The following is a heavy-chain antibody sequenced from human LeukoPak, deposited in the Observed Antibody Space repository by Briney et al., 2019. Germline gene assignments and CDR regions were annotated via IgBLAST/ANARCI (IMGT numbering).Heavy chain of an antibody. Sequence: PGGSLRLSCAASGFTFSSYSMNWVRQAPGKGLEWVSSISSSSSYIYYADSVKGRFTISRDNAKNSLYLQMNSLRAEDTAVYYCARDRVPRYYFDYWGEGTLVTVSS. CDR3: ARDRVPRYYFDY. CDR2: ISSSSSYI. J-gene: IGHJ4*02. D-gene: IGHD4/OR15-4a*01. CDR1: GFTFSSYS. V-gene: IGHV3-21*01.